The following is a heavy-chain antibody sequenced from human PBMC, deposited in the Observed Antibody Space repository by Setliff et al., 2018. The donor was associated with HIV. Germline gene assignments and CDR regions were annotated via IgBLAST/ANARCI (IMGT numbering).Heavy chain of an antibody. Sequence: SETLSLTCAVYGGSFSGYYWSWIRQPPGKGLEWIGEINHSGSTNYNPSLKSRVTISVDTSKNQFSLKLSSVTAADTAVYYCARGAAARWFDYWGQGTLVTSPQ. D-gene: IGHD6-13*01. V-gene: IGHV4-34*01. CDR3: ARGAAARWFDY. CDR1: GGSFSGYY. J-gene: IGHJ4*02. CDR2: INHSGST.